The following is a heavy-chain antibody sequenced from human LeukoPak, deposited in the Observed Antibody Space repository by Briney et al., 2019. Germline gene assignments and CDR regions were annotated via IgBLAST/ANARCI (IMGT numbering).Heavy chain of an antibody. CDR2: IYYSGST. Sequence: SETLSLTCTVSGGSISSYYWSWIRQPPGKGLEWIGYIYYSGSTNYNPSLKSRVTISVDTSKNQFSLKLSSVTAADTAVYYCARQDGYNYWNFDYWGQGTLVTVSS. CDR1: GGSISSYY. CDR3: ARQDGYNYWNFDY. V-gene: IGHV4-59*08. J-gene: IGHJ4*02. D-gene: IGHD5-24*01.